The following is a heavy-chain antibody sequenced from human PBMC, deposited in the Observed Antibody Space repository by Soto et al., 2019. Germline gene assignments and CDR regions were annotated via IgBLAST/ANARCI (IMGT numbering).Heavy chain of an antibody. J-gene: IGHJ4*02. CDR3: ARGGWGTYYDFWSGYYAYDY. CDR2: INPNSGGT. V-gene: IGHV1-2*04. D-gene: IGHD3-3*01. CDR1: GYTFTGYY. Sequence: ASVKVSCKASGYTFTGYYMHWVRQAPGQGLEWMGWINPNSGGTNYAQKFQGWVTMTRDTSISTAYMELSRLRSDDTAVCYCARGGWGTYYDFWSGYYAYDYWGQGTLVTVSS.